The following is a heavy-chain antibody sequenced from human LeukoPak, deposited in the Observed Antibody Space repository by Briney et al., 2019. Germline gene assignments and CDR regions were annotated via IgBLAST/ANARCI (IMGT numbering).Heavy chain of an antibody. CDR1: GFTFSSYA. D-gene: IGHD2-2*01. CDR3: AKGYCSGTSCYSGLD. J-gene: IGHJ4*02. CDR2: IWYDGSNK. V-gene: IGHV3-30*02. Sequence: AGGSLRLSCAASGFTFSSYAMHWVRQAPGKGLEWVAVIWYDGSNKYYADSVKGRFTISRDNSKNTLYLQMNSLRPEDTALYFCAKGYCSGTSCYSGLDWGQGTLVTVSS.